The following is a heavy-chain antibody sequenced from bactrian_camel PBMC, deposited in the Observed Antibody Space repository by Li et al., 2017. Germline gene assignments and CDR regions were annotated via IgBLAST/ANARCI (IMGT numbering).Heavy chain of an antibody. CDR1: EFISSDYA. D-gene: IGHD7*01. J-gene: IGHJ7*01. Sequence: VQLVESGGGWVLPGGSLRLSCVFSEFISSDYAMNWVRQAPGKGLEWVSTFNSGGGDAVYAHSVKGRFTLSKDNRKNTLYLQMDRLKPEDTAKYYCAAALIDCGGAKCQWYGMNHWGDGTQVTVS. V-gene: IGHV3S42*01. CDR2: FNSGGGDA.